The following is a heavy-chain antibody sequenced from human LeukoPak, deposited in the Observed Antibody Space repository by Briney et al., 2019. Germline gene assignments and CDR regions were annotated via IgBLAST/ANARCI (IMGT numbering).Heavy chain of an antibody. CDR3: ARDRDPGDGDAFDI. V-gene: IGHV6-1*01. CDR1: GDSVSSDTAA. CDR2: THCRSKWYN. D-gene: IGHD5-24*01. J-gene: IGHJ3*02. Sequence: SQTLSLTCAISGDSVSSDTAAWNWIRQSPSRGLEWLGRTHCRSKWYNDYAVSVKSRITINPDTSKNQFSLQLNSVTPEDTAIYYCARDRDPGDGDAFDIWGQGTTVTVSS.